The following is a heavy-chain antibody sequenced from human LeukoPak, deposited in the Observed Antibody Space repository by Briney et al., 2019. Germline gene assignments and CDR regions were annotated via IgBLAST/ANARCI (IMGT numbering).Heavy chain of an antibody. D-gene: IGHD5-18*01. CDR3: AKILSKYSYGFDY. J-gene: IGHJ4*02. V-gene: IGHV4-39*01. CDR1: GDSISTSSSY. CDR2: IYYSGST. Sequence: PSETLSLTCTVSGDSISTSSSYWGWIRQPPGEGLEWIGSIYYSGSTYYNTSLKSRVTISVDTSKNQFSLRLNSVTAADTAVYYCAKILSKYSYGFDYWGQGTLLTVSS.